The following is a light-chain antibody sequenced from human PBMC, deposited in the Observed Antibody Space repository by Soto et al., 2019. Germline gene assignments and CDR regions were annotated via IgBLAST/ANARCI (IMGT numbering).Light chain of an antibody. CDR3: QLYNSYLWR. V-gene: IGKV1-5*03. CDR2: KAS. Sequence: DLPMTPSPSTLADFAGERVTITCRASQSISNWVAWYQQKPGKAPKVLIVKASTLESGVPSRFSGSGSGTEFTLTISGLQPDDFATYYCQLYNSYLWRFGQGTKVDIK. CDR1: QSISNW. J-gene: IGKJ1*01.